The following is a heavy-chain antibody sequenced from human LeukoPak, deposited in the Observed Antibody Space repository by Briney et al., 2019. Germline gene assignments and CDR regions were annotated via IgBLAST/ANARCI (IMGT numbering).Heavy chain of an antibody. CDR1: GGSISSHY. J-gene: IGHJ5*02. CDR2: IYYSGST. CDR3: ARGVAARRSHFFDP. D-gene: IGHD6-6*01. V-gene: IGHV4-59*11. Sequence: SETLSLTCTVSGGSISSHYWSWIRQPPGKGLEWIGYIYYSGSTNYNPSLKSRVTISADTSKNQFSLKLSSVTAAETAVYCGARGVAARRSHFFDPWGQGTLVTVSS.